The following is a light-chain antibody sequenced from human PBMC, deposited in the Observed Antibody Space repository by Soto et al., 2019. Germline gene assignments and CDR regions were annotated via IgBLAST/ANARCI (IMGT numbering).Light chain of an antibody. CDR3: QQYNSYPYT. Sequence: DIQMTQSPSTLSASVGDRVTITCRASQSINSWLAWYQQKPGKAPKLLIHKASSLQSGVPSRFSGSGSGTEFTLTISSLQPDDFAMDYCQQYNSYPYTLGQGTKLEIK. CDR2: KAS. CDR1: QSINSW. J-gene: IGKJ2*01. V-gene: IGKV1-5*03.